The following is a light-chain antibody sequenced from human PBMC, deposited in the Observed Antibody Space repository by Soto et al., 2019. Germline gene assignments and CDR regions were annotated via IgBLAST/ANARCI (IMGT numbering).Light chain of an antibody. CDR1: SSDVGGYNY. CDR2: EVS. V-gene: IGLV2-8*01. Sequence: QSVLTQPASVSGSPGQSITISCTGTSSDVGGYNYVSWYQQHPGKAPKLMIYEVSKRPSGVPDRFSGSKSGNTASLTVSGLQAEDEADYYCNSYAGSNNWVLGGGTKVTVL. CDR3: NSYAGSNNWV. J-gene: IGLJ3*02.